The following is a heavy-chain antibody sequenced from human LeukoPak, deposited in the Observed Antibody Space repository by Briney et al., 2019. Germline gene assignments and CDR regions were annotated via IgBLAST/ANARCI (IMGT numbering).Heavy chain of an antibody. D-gene: IGHD3-10*01. CDR1: GFTFSSYS. CDR2: ISSSSSYI. V-gene: IGHV3-21*01. CDR3: AKDLGGSGSYPTGIDY. Sequence: GGSLRLSCAASGFTFSSYSMNWVRQAPGKGLEWVSSISSSSSYIYYADSVKGRFTISRDNSKNTLYLQMNSLRPEDTAVYYYAKDLGGSGSYPTGIDYWGQGTLVTVSS. J-gene: IGHJ4*02.